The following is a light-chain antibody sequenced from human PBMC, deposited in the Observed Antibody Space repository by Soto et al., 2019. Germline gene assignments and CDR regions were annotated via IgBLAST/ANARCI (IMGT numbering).Light chain of an antibody. CDR3: QQYNSYPLT. J-gene: IGKJ4*01. Sequence: DIQMTQSPSTLSASVGDRVTITCWASLTISTWVAWYQQKPGKAPKLLIYDASSLESGVPSRFSGSGSGTEFALTISSLQPDDFATYCCQQYNSYPLTFGGGTKVEIK. CDR2: DAS. CDR1: LTISTW. V-gene: IGKV1-5*01.